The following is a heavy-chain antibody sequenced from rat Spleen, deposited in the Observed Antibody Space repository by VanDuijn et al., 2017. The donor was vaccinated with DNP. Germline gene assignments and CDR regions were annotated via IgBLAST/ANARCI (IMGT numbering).Heavy chain of an antibody. CDR1: GFTFSDYY. J-gene: IGHJ2*01. D-gene: IGHD5-1*01. V-gene: IGHV5-22*01. CDR3: ARLSTGVFDY. CDR2: ISYDGGST. Sequence: EVQLVESGGGVVQPGNSLKLSCAASGFTFSDYYMAWVRQAPTKGLEWVAYISYDGGSTYYGDSVKGRFTISRDNAKSTLYLQMNSLRSEDMATYYCARLSTGVFDYWGQGVMVTVSS.